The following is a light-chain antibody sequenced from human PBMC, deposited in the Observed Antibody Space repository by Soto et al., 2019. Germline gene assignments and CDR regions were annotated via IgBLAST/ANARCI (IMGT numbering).Light chain of an antibody. CDR1: QSVSSSY. Sequence: EIVLTQSPGTLSLSPGERATLSCRASQSVSSSYLAWYQQKPGQAPRLLIYDASSRATGIPDRFSGSGSGTDFTLTISRLEAEDFAVYYCQQYGSSPRTFGQGTQVEIK. V-gene: IGKV3-20*01. J-gene: IGKJ1*01. CDR2: DAS. CDR3: QQYGSSPRT.